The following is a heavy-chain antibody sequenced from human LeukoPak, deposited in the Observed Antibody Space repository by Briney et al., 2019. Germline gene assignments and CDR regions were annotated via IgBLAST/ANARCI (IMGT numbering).Heavy chain of an antibody. CDR2: IYHSGGT. CDR3: ARLGTYGDYAVDY. V-gene: IGHV4-59*12. J-gene: IGHJ4*02. D-gene: IGHD4-17*01. CDR1: GGSISTYY. Sequence: SETLSLTCTVSGGSISTYYWNWIRQPPGKGLEWIGYIYHSGGTTYNPSLKSRVTISVDTSKNQFSLKLSSVTAADTAVYYCARLGTYGDYAVDYWGQGTLVTVSS.